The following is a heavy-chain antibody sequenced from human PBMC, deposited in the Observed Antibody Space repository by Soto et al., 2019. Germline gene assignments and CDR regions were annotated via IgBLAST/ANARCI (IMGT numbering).Heavy chain of an antibody. CDR2: ISGSGGST. CDR1: GFTFSVYA. V-gene: IGHV3-23*01. D-gene: IGHD1-26*01. J-gene: IGHJ2*01. CDR3: AKGGHSVGGVQSVYWYFDL. Sequence: EVQLLESGGGLVQPGGSLRLSCAASGFTFSVYAMSWVRQAPGKGLEGVSVISGSGGSTYYAYSVRGRFTISRDNSKNTLYLQMNSLRDEDTAVYYCAKGGHSVGGVQSVYWYFDLWGRGTLVTVSS.